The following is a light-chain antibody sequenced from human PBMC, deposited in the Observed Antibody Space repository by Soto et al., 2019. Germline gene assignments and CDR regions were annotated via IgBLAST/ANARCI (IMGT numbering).Light chain of an antibody. J-gene: IGKJ1*01. CDR3: LQYNGYYRT. Sequence: DIQMTQSPSSLSASVGDRVTVTCRAGQSISRYLNWYQQRPGKAPNLLIFDASTLESGVPSRFSGSGSGTTFTLTISSLQSDDFATYYCLQYNGYYRTFGQGTKVDIK. V-gene: IGKV1-5*01. CDR2: DAS. CDR1: QSISRY.